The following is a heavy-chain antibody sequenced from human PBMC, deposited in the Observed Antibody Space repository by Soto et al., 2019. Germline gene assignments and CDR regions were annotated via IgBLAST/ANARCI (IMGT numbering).Heavy chain of an antibody. V-gene: IGHV1-69*13. CDR1: GGTFSSYA. Sequence: GASVKVSCKASGGTFSSYAISWVRQAPGQGLEWMGGIIPIFGTANYAQKFQGRVTITADESTSTAYMELSSLRSEDTAVYYCARSEYGGKSGYYYGMDVWGKGTTVTVSS. CDR3: ARSEYGGKSGYYYGMDV. J-gene: IGHJ6*04. CDR2: IIPIFGTA. D-gene: IGHD4-17*01.